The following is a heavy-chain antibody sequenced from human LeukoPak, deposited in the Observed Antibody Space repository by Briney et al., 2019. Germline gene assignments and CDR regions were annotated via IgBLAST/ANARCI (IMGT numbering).Heavy chain of an antibody. V-gene: IGHV4-59*08. Sequence: SETLSLTCTLSGGSISSYYWSWIRQPPGKGLEWIGSIYYSGSTNHNPSLKSRVSISVDTSKNQFSLKLTSVTAADTAVYYCARLWTNSFLYWGQGTLVTVSS. CDR3: ARLWTNSFLY. CDR2: IYYSGST. D-gene: IGHD3-16*01. J-gene: IGHJ4*02. CDR1: GGSISSYY.